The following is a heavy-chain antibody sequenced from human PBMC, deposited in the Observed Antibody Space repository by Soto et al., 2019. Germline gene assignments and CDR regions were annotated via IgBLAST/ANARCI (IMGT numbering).Heavy chain of an antibody. CDR1: VFTFSSYA. V-gene: IGHV3-23*01. CDR2: ISGSGGST. D-gene: IGHD3-10*01. CDR3: AKILRTYYGSGSYGLDY. Sequence: GGSLRLSCSASVFTFSSYAMSWVRQAPGKGLEWVSAISGSGGSTYYADSVKGRFTISRDTPKNTLYLQMNSLRAEDPDVYYCAKILRTYYGSGSYGLDYWGQGTLVTVSS. J-gene: IGHJ4*02.